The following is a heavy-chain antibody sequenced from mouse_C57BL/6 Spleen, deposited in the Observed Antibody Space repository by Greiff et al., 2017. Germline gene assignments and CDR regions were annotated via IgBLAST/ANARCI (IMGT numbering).Heavy chain of an antibody. V-gene: IGHV5-6*01. D-gene: IGHD1-1*02. CDR2: ISSGGSYT. CDR1: GFTFSSYG. CDR3: ARLVLWYSTYYYAMDY. Sequence: EVKLMESGGDLVKPGGSLKLSCAASGFTFSSYGMSWVRQTPDKRLEWVATISSGGSYTYYPDSVKGRFTISRDNAKNTLYLQMSSLKSEHTAMYYCARLVLWYSTYYYAMDYWGQGTSVTVSS. J-gene: IGHJ4*01.